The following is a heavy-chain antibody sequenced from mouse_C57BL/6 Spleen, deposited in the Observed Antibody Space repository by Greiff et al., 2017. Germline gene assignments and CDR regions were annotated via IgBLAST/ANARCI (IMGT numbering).Heavy chain of an antibody. Sequence: EVQLQQSGPELVKPGASVKISCKASGYTFTDYYMNWVKQSHGKSLEWIGDINPNNGGTSYNQKFKGKATLTVDKSSSTAYMELRSLTSEDSAVYYCARNLYYGSSYDFDYWGQGTTLTVSS. D-gene: IGHD1-1*01. CDR2: INPNNGGT. CDR3: ARNLYYGSSYDFDY. CDR1: GYTFTDYY. V-gene: IGHV1-26*01. J-gene: IGHJ2*01.